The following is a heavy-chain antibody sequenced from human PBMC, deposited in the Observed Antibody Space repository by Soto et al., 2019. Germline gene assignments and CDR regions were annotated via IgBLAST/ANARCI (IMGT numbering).Heavy chain of an antibody. CDR3: ARDVATGFTDYYYYGMDV. J-gene: IGHJ6*02. CDR2: ISSSSSYT. V-gene: IGHV3-11*06. CDR1: GFTFSDYY. Sequence: QVQLVESGGGLVKPGGSLRLSCAASGFTFSDYYMSWIRQAPGKGLEWVSYISSSSSYTNYADSVKGRFTISRDNAKNSLYLQMNSMRAEDTAVYYCARDVATGFTDYYYYGMDVWGQGTTVTVSS. D-gene: IGHD3-9*01.